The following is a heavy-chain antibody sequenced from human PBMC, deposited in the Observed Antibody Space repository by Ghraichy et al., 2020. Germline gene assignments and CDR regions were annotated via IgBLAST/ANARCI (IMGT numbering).Heavy chain of an antibody. J-gene: IGHJ6*02. Sequence: SQTLSLTCAISGDSVSSNSAAWNWIRQSPSRGLEWLGRTYYRSKWYNDYAVSVKSRITINPDTSKNQFSLQLNSVTPEDTAVYYCARGKTGEDSSGYSGYYYYGMDVWGQGTTVTVSS. V-gene: IGHV6-1*01. CDR3: ARGKTGEDSSGYSGYYYYGMDV. CDR1: GDSVSSNSAA. D-gene: IGHD3-22*01. CDR2: TYYRSKWYN.